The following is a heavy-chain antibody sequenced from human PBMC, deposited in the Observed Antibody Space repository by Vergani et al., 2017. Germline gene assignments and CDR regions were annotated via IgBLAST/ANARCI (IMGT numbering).Heavy chain of an antibody. Sequence: EVQLVQSGAEVKKPGATMKISCKVSGYTFTDHYMHWVKQAPGKGLEWMGLVDPEDGETIYAEKFKGRVTIAADTSTDTAHLELSSLRSEDTAVYYCATPHTVTTGGMEVWDQVTTVSVS. CDR3: ATPHTVTTGGMEV. CDR1: GYTFTDHY. CDR2: VDPEDGET. D-gene: IGHD4-17*01. J-gene: IGHJ6*02. V-gene: IGHV1-69-2*01.